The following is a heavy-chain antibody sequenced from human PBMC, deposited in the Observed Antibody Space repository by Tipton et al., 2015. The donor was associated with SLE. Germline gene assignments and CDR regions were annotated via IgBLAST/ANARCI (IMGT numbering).Heavy chain of an antibody. CDR1: GFSFTSSW. V-gene: IGHV5-51*01. D-gene: IGHD5-18*01. J-gene: IGHJ4*02. CDR3: VRHPHPGTSMGWGDY. Sequence: QLVQSGAEVKKPGESLEISCKGSGFSFTSSWIAWVRQMPGKGLEWMGIIYPGDSDTRYSPSFQGQVTISADESISTAYLQWSSLKASDTAMYYCVRHPHPGTSMGWGDYWGQGTLVTVSS. CDR2: IYPGDSDT.